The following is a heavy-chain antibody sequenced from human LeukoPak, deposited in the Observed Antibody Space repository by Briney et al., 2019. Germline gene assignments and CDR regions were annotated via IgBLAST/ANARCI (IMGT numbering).Heavy chain of an antibody. V-gene: IGHV3-23*01. Sequence: GGSLRHSCAASGFTFSTYAMSWVRQTPGKGLEWVSDIRGSGGSTNYADSVKGRFTISRDNSKNTLYLQMDSLRAEDTAVYYCAKGRSSWFSGSFDYWGQGTLVTVSS. CDR3: AKGRSSWFSGSFDY. J-gene: IGHJ4*02. CDR2: IRGSGGST. CDR1: GFTFSTYA. D-gene: IGHD6-19*01.